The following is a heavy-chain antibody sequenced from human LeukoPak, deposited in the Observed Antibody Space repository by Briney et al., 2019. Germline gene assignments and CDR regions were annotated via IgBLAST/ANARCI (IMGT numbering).Heavy chain of an antibody. Sequence: ASVKVSCKAAGYTSTRPDINWVRQATGKGLEWLGWMNPSDQTGYSQNFQGRLIFTRDISRNTAYMESSSLTPDDTAVYFCARYTIADGFDMWGQGTMVTVSS. CDR3: ARYTIADGFDM. D-gene: IGHD5-24*01. V-gene: IGHV1-8*01. CDR2: MNPSDQT. J-gene: IGHJ3*02. CDR1: GYTSTRPD.